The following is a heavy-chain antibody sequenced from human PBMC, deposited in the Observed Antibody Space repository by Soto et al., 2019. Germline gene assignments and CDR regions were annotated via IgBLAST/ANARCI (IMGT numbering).Heavy chain of an antibody. J-gene: IGHJ6*03. D-gene: IGHD6-19*01. V-gene: IGHV2-26*01. Sequence: HVTLKESGPVLVNPTETLTLTCTVSGFSLSNGKVGVSWIRQPPGKALEWLAHSFSNDEKSYRTSLKSRLTISEDTHKSQVVLTMTTVDPVDTATYYCARILFGRSVAGGYFYMDVWGKGTTVTVSS. CDR1: GFSLSNGKVG. CDR3: ARILFGRSVAGGYFYMDV. CDR2: SFSNDEK.